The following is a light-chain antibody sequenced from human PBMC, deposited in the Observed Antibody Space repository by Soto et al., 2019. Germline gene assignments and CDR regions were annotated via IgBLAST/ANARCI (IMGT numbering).Light chain of an antibody. CDR2: GAS. J-gene: IGKJ3*01. V-gene: IGKV1-27*01. CDR1: RGVGNS. CDR3: QKYDSAPFI. Sequence: DVQMTQSPSSLYASVGDRVTITCRASRGVGNSLAWYQQKPGKVPTLLIYGASTLESGVPYRFSGSGSGTFFTLIINSLQPDDGATYYCQKYDSAPFIFGPGAKVNLK.